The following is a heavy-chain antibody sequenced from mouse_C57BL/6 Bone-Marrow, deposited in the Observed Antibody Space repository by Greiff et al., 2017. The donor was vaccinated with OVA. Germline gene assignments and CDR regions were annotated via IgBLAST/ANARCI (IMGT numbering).Heavy chain of an antibody. CDR2: ISSGSSTI. J-gene: IGHJ2*01. V-gene: IGHV5-17*01. CDR3: ARSFSGY. Sequence: EVQLVESGGGLVKPGGSLKLSCAASGFTFSDYGMHWVRQAPEKGLEWVAYISSGSSTIYYADTVKGRFTISRDNAKNTLFLQMTSLRSEDTAMYYCARSFSGYWGQGTTLTVPS. CDR1: GFTFSDYG. D-gene: IGHD6-2*01.